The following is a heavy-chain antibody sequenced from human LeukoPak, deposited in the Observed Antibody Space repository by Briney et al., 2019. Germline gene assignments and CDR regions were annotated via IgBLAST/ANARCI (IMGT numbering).Heavy chain of an antibody. D-gene: IGHD3-22*01. V-gene: IGHV1-18*04. CDR2: INTYNGNT. J-gene: IGHJ4*02. Sequence: ASVKVSCKTSGYAFTSHGISWVRQAPGQGLEWMGWINTYNGNTNYPQKFQDRVTMTTDTSTRIVYMDLRSLRSDDTAVYYCAVDYDSSGYPLVYWGQGTLVTVSS. CDR1: GYAFTSHG. CDR3: AVDYDSSGYPLVY.